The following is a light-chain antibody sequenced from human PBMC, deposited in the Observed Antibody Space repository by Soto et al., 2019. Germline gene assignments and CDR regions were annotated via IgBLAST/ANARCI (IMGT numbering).Light chain of an antibody. J-gene: IGKJ5*01. V-gene: IGKV3-11*01. CDR3: HQRQYWPPIT. CDR1: QGVRNY. CDR2: DAS. Sequence: EIVLTQSPATLSLSPGETASLSCRASQGVRNYLAWYQQKPGQAPRLLIYDASNRATGIPARFSGSGSGTDFTLTISSLEPEDFAVYYCHQRQYWPPITFGQGTRLEIK.